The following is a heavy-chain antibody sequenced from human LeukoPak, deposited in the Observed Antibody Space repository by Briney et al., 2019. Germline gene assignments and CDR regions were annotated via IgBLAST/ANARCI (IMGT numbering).Heavy chain of an antibody. Sequence: ASVKVSCKASGGTFSSYAISWVRQAPGQGLEWMGGIIPIFGTANYAQKFQGRVTITADESTSTAYMELSSLRSEDTAVYYCARDGGYGDYGAFTAIFDPWGQGTLVTVSS. V-gene: IGHV1-69*01. D-gene: IGHD4-17*01. CDR3: ARDGGYGDYGAFTAIFDP. J-gene: IGHJ5*02. CDR2: IIPIFGTA. CDR1: GGTFSSYA.